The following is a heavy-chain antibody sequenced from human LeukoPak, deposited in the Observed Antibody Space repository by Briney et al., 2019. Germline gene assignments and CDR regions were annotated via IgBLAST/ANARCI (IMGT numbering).Heavy chain of an antibody. J-gene: IGHJ4*02. CDR1: GFTFSSYA. V-gene: IGHV3-23*01. CDR3: AKGGYSNAFDY. Sequence: GGSLRLSCAASGFTFSSYAMNWVRQAPGKGLEWVSGISGGGGSTYYADSVKGRFTISRDNSKNTLYLQMNSLRAEDTAVYYCAKGGYSNAFDYWAQGTLVTVSS. D-gene: IGHD4-11*01. CDR2: ISGGGGST.